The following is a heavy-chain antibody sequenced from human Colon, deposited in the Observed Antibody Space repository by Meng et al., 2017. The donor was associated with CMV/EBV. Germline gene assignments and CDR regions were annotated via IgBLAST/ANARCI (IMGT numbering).Heavy chain of an antibody. CDR1: GYTFTGYK. CDR2: INPNMGGP. CDR3: ARAGDDYFDL. Sequence: SCKASGYTFTGYKIHWLRQAPGQGLEWMGWINPNMGGPTYAQKFKGRVTVTRDTSISTVYMEVNSPTSDDTAVYYCARAGDDYFDLWGQGTLVTVSS. J-gene: IGHJ4*02. V-gene: IGHV1-2*02. D-gene: IGHD5-24*01.